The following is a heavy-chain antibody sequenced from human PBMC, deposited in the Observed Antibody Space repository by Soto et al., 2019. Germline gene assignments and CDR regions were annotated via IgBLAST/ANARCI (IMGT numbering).Heavy chain of an antibody. V-gene: IGHV4-30-4*01. CDR1: GGFINSGVYY. D-gene: IGHD1-26*01. CDR3: ATPISGSYLGAFDI. Sequence: SETLSLTCTVSGGFINSGVYYLSWIRQPPGKGLEWIGYIYYSGSTYYNPSLKSRVTISVDTTKNQFSLKLSSVTAADTAVYYCATPISGSYLGAFDIWGQGTMVTVSS. CDR2: IYYSGST. J-gene: IGHJ3*02.